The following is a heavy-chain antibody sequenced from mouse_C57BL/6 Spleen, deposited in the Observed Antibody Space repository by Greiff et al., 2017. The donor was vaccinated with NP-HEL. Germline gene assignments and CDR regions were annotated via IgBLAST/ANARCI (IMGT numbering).Heavy chain of an antibody. V-gene: IGHV5-4*01. CDR2: ISDGGSYT. CDR1: GFTFSSYA. D-gene: IGHD6-2*01. CDR3: ARDGLYYFDY. Sequence: EVQLQESGGGLVKPGGSLKLSCAASGFTFSSYAMSWVRQTPEKRLEWVATISDGGSYTYYPDNVKGRFTISRDNAKNNLYLQMSHLKSEDTAMYYCARDGLYYFDYWGQGTTLTVSS. J-gene: IGHJ2*01.